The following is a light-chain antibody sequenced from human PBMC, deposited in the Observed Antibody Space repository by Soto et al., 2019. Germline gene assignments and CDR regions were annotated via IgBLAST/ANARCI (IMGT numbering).Light chain of an antibody. V-gene: IGKV1-5*03. Sequence: DIQMTQSPSTLSASVGDRVTITCRASQSISGWLAWYLQKPGKAPKLLIYKASSLESGVPSRFSGSGSGTEFTLTISSLQPDDFATYYCQQYDSYALTFGGGTKVEIK. CDR2: KAS. CDR3: QQYDSYALT. J-gene: IGKJ4*01. CDR1: QSISGW.